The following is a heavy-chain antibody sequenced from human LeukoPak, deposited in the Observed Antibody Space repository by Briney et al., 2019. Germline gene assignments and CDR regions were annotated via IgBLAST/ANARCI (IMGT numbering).Heavy chain of an antibody. V-gene: IGHV3-53*01. J-gene: IGHJ5*02. CDR2: IYSGGST. CDR1: GFTVSSNY. Sequence: PGGSLRLSCAASGFTVSSNYMSWVRQAPGKGLEWVSVIYSGGSTYYADSVKGRFTISRDNSKNTLYLQMNSLRAEDTAVYYCARGARNDPRGWFDPWGQGTLVTVSS. CDR3: ARGARNDPRGWFDP. D-gene: IGHD1-1*01.